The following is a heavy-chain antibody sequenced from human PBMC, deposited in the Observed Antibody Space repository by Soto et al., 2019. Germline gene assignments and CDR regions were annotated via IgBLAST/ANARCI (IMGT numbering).Heavy chain of an antibody. J-gene: IGHJ5*01. CDR1: GGSINSGGYS. V-gene: IGHV4-30-2*01. CDR2: IYHTGTT. Sequence: TLSLTCTVSGGSINSGGYSWTWIRQPPGKGLEWIGFIYHTGTTYYNPSLKSRVTISVDRSKNQFSLKLNSVTAADTAVYYCAICVNYYDSSGSSWFDSWGQVAPVSVS. D-gene: IGHD3-22*01. CDR3: AICVNYYDSSGSSWFDS.